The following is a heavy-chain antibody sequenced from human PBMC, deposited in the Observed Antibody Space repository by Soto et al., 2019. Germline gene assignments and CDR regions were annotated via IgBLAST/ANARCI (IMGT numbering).Heavy chain of an antibody. CDR1: SGSISSITNHY. Sequence: QAQLQASGPGLVKPSETLSLTCTVSSGSISSITNHYCSWIRQPPGKGLEWVGYISKSGYTSYNPSRKSRVNLSVDTSKNQFSLKLTSGTAADTALYYCATQGFGALHGLVDVWGQGTTVTVSS. V-gene: IGHV4-59*08. CDR2: ISKSGYT. D-gene: IGHD3-10*01. J-gene: IGHJ6*02. CDR3: ATQGFGALHGLVDV.